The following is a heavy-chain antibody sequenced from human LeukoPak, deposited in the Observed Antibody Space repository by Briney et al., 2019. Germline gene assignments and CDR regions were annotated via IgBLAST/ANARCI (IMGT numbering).Heavy chain of an antibody. CDR3: ARDLGSLAPESPAALYYYYGMDV. V-gene: IGHV3-30-3*01. CDR1: GFAFSSYA. J-gene: IGHJ6*02. D-gene: IGHD2-2*01. CDR2: ISYDGSNK. Sequence: PGGSLRLSCAASGFAFSSYAMHWVRQAPGKGLEWVAVISYDGSNKYYADSVKGRFTISRDNSKNTLYLQMNSLRAEDTAVYYCARDLGSLAPESPAALYYYYGMDVWGQGTTVTVSS.